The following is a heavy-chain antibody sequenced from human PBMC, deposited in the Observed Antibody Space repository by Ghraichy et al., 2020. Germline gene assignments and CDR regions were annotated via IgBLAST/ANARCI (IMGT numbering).Heavy chain of an antibody. Sequence: YYSGSTNYNPSLKRRVTISVDTSKNQFSLKLSSVTAADTAVYYCAREVRGYSGYDESYYFDYW. J-gene: IGHJ4*01. CDR2: YYSGST. V-gene: IGHV4-59*01. D-gene: IGHD5-12*01. CDR3: AREVRGYSGYDESYYFDY.